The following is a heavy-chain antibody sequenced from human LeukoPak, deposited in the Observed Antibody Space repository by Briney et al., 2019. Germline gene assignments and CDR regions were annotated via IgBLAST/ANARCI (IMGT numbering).Heavy chain of an antibody. D-gene: IGHD1-26*01. CDR1: GYTFTGYY. V-gene: IGHV1-2*02. Sequence: EASVKVSCKASGYTFTGYYMHWVRQAPGQGLEWMGWINPNSGGTNYAQKFQGRVTMTRDTSISTAYMELSRLRSDDTAVYYCARGVSGSYYYYYMDVWGKGTTVTISS. CDR2: INPNSGGT. J-gene: IGHJ6*03. CDR3: ARGVSGSYYYYYMDV.